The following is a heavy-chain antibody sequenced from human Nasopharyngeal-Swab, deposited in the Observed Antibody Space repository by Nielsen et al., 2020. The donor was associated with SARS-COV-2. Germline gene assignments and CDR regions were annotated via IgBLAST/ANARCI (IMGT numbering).Heavy chain of an antibody. V-gene: IGHV3-48*02. CDR2: ISSSSSTI. J-gene: IGHJ6*02. Sequence: GESLKISCAASGFTFSSYSMNWVRQAPGKGLEWVSYISSSSSTIYYADSVKGRFTISRDNAKNSLYLQMNSLRDEDTAVYYCAREDAAGINLNYYYYGMDVWGQGTTVTVPS. CDR3: AREDAAGINLNYYYYGMDV. CDR1: GFTFSSYS. D-gene: IGHD6-13*01.